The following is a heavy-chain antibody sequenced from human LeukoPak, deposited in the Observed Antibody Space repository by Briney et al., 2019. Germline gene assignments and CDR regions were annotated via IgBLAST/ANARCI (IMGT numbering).Heavy chain of an antibody. CDR3: ARGLDAAAGLANFDY. CDR1: GYSLSYFA. D-gene: IGHD6-25*01. J-gene: IGHJ4*02. V-gene: IGHV1-18*01. CDR2: ISGYNGNT. Sequence: ASVKVSCKASGYSLSYFAINWVRQAPGQGLEWMGWISGYNGNTNYAQKSEGRLTLATDTATSTVYMELRNLRSDDTAVYYCARGLDAAAGLANFDYWGQGTLVTVSS.